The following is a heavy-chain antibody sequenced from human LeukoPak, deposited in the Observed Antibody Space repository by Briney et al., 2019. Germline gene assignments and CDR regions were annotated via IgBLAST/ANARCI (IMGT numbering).Heavy chain of an antibody. J-gene: IGHJ4*02. Sequence: SETLSLTCTVSGGSISSYYWSWIRQPPGKGLEWIGYIYYSGSTNYNPSLKSRVTISVDTSKNQFSLKLSSVTAADTAVYYCARAYYDFWSGQTPGYFDYWGQGTLVTVSS. CDR1: GGSISSYY. CDR3: ARAYYDFWSGQTPGYFDY. D-gene: IGHD3-3*01. V-gene: IGHV4-59*01. CDR2: IYYSGST.